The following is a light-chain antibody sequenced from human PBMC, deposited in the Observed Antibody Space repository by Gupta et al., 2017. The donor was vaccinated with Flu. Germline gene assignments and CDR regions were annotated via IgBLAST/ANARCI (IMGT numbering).Light chain of an antibody. CDR2: STN. J-gene: IGLJ3*02. V-gene: IGLV8-61*01. Sequence: QPVVPSEPSSPVSPGGTVTLTCGVSSGPVSTSPNPSWYQQTPGHAPRTLIYSTNTRSSGVPGRFAGSILGNKAALTITGAEADDESDYYCAVYMGSGSWVFGGGTKLTGL. CDR1: SGPVSTSPN. CDR3: AVYMGSGSWV.